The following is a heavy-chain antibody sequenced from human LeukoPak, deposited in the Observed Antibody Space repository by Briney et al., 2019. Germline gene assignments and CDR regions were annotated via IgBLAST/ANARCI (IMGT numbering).Heavy chain of an antibody. CDR1: GGSFSDYY. D-gene: IGHD2-2*01. CDR3: ARNTAAAVMYYFDY. CDR2: INLSGST. J-gene: IGHJ4*02. Sequence: SETLSLTCAVYGGSFSDYYWGWIRQPPGKGLEWIGEINLSGSTNYNPSLKSRVTISVDTSKNQFSLKLSSVTAADTAVYYCARNTAAAVMYYFDYWGQGTLVTVSS. V-gene: IGHV4-34*01.